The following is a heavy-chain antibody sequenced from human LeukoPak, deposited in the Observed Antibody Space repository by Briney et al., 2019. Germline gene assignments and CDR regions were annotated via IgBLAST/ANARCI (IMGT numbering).Heavy chain of an antibody. J-gene: IGHJ4*02. CDR3: TRPVLKGYDNCGY. CDR2: INPNSGGT. Sequence: GSVKVSCKASGYTFTGYYMHLVRQAPGQGLEWMGRINPNSGGTNYAQKFQGGVTMTRDTSISTAYMELSRLRSDDTAVYYCTRPVLKGYDNCGYWGQGTLVTVSS. CDR1: GYTFTGYY. V-gene: IGHV1-2*06. D-gene: IGHD1-20*01.